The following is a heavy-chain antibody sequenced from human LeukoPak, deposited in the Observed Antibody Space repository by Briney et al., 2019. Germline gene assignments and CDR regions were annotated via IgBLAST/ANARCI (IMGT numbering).Heavy chain of an antibody. CDR1: GGSVSSGSYY. J-gene: IGHJ5*02. D-gene: IGHD3/OR15-3a*01. Sequence: SETLSLTCTVSGGSVSSGSYYWGWIRQPPGKGLEWIGNIYYSGSTYYNPSLKSRVTISLDTSKNQFSLKLSSMTAADTAVYYCARFVDRWNWFDPWGQGTLVTVSS. CDR2: IYYSGST. CDR3: ARFVDRWNWFDP. V-gene: IGHV4-39*07.